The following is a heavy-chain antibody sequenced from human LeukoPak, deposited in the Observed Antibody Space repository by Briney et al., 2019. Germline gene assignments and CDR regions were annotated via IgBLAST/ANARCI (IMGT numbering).Heavy chain of an antibody. CDR2: VYFRGTT. CDR3: ARSPGAPFDY. J-gene: IGHJ4*02. D-gene: IGHD7-27*01. CDR1: GVSISSYY. V-gene: IGHV4-59*01. Sequence: SETLSLTCTASGVSISSYYWSWFRQPPGKGLEWIGYVYFRGTTNYNPSIKSRVTISVDTSKNPFSLKLTSVTAADTAVYYCARSPGAPFDYWGQGSLVTVSS.